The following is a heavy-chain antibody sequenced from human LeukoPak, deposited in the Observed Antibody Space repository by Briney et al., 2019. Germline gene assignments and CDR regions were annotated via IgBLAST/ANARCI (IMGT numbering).Heavy chain of an antibody. J-gene: IGHJ4*02. CDR1: GFTFSSYG. CDR2: ISYDGSNK. Sequence: GRSLRLSCAASGFTFSSYGMHWVRQAPGKGLEWVAVISYDGSNKYYADSVKGRFTISRDNSKNTLYLQMNSLRAEDTAVYYCAKDPGSGWYRPYYFDYWGQGTLVTVSS. D-gene: IGHD6-19*01. V-gene: IGHV3-30*18. CDR3: AKDPGSGWYRPYYFDY.